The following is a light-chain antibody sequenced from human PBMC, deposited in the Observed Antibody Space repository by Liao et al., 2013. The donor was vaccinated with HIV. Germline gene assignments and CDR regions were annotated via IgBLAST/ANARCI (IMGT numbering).Light chain of an antibody. J-gene: IGLJ2*01. CDR3: QAWDRSTGVV. V-gene: IGLV3-21*01. CDR2: NDR. Sequence: SYVLTQPPSVSVAPGNTARITCVGNDVGSKSVHWYQQRPGPAPVLVIYNDRDRPSGIPERFSGSNSGNTATLTISRVEAGDEADYYCQAWDRSTGVVFGGGTKLTVL. CDR1: DVGSKS.